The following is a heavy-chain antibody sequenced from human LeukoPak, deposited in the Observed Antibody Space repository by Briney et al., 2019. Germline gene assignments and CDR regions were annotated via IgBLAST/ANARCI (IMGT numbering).Heavy chain of an antibody. J-gene: IGHJ4*02. D-gene: IGHD4-17*01. CDR2: ISSSSSTI. V-gene: IGHV3-48*01. CDR3: ARDWVHDYGDYGVDY. Sequence: PGGSLRLSCAASGFTFSSYSMNWVRQAPGKGLEWVSYISSSSSTIYYADSVKGRFTISRDNAKNSLYLQMNSLRAEDTAVYYCARDWVHDYGDYGVDYWGQGTLVTASS. CDR1: GFTFSSYS.